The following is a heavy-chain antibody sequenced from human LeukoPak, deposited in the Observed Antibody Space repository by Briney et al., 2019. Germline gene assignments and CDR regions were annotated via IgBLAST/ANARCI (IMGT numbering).Heavy chain of an antibody. CDR1: GFTFSSYA. CDR3: ARGYCSSTSCYEALEFDY. Sequence: PGGSLRLSCAASGFTFSSYAISWVRQAPGKGLEWVSAISGSGGSTYYADSVKGRFTISRDNSKNTLYLQMNSLRAEDTAVYYCARGYCSSTSCYEALEFDYWGQGTLVTVSS. D-gene: IGHD2-2*01. CDR2: ISGSGGST. V-gene: IGHV3-23*01. J-gene: IGHJ4*02.